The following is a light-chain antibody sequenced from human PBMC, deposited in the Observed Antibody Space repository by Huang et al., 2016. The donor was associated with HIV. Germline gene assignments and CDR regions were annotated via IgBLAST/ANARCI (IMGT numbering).Light chain of an antibody. J-gene: IGKJ1*01. Sequence: DIQMTQSPSSLSASVGDRIIITCRTSQSISSYLNWYQHKPGKAPKLLIYAVSNLQSGVPSRFSGSGSGTDFTLTISSLQPDDFATYYCQQSYNSPRTFGQGTKVEIK. CDR3: QQSYNSPRT. V-gene: IGKV1-39*01. CDR2: AVS. CDR1: QSISSY.